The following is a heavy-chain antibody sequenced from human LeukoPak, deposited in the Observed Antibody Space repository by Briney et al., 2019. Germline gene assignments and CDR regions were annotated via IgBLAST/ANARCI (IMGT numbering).Heavy chain of an antibody. CDR3: AKDIQTTVVNQPFDY. J-gene: IGHJ4*02. D-gene: IGHD4-23*01. Sequence: HPGASLRLSCAASGFTFSSYAMSWVRQAPGKGLEWVSAISGSGGSTYYADSVKGRFTISRDNSKSTLYLQMNSLRAEDTAVYYCAKDIQTTVVNQPFDYWGQGTLVTVSS. CDR2: ISGSGGST. V-gene: IGHV3-23*01. CDR1: GFTFSSYA.